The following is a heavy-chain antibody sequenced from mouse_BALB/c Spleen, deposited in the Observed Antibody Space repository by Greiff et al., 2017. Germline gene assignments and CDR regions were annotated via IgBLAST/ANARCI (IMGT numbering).Heavy chain of an antibody. Sequence: VQLKESGPELVKPGASVKISCKASGYSFTGYFMNWVMQSHGKSLEWIGRINPYNGDTFYNQKFKGKATLTVDKSSSTAHMELRSLASEDSAVYYCARERDYGNYDLYYFDYWGQGTTLTVSS. CDR3: ARERDYGNYDLYYFDY. J-gene: IGHJ2*01. V-gene: IGHV1-20*02. CDR1: GYSFTGYF. CDR2: INPYNGDT. D-gene: IGHD2-1*01.